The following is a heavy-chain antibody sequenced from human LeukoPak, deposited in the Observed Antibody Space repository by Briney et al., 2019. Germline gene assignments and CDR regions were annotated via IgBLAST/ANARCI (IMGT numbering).Heavy chain of an antibody. V-gene: IGHV3-30*18. CDR2: ISYDGTNE. D-gene: IGHD6-6*01. Sequence: KPGGSLRLSCAASGFTFNTFGMHWVRQAPGKGLEWLAVISYDGTNEYYADSVRGRFTISRDNSKNTLYLQMNSLRAEDTAVYYCAKERSGGHSSSFDYWGQGTLVTVSS. J-gene: IGHJ4*02. CDR3: AKERSGGHSSSFDY. CDR1: GFTFNTFG.